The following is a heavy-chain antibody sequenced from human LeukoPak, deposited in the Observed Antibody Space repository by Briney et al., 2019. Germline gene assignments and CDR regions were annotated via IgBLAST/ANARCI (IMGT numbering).Heavy chain of an antibody. V-gene: IGHV4-59*08. CDR2: IYYSGST. D-gene: IGHD6-13*01. CDR3: ASLVAAAGSSNYYYYGMDV. CDR1: GGSISSYY. J-gene: IGHJ6*02. Sequence: SETLSLTCTVSGGSISSYYWSWIRQPPGKGLEWIGYIYYSGSTNYNPSLKSRVTISVDTSKNQFSLKLSSVTAADTAAYYCASLVAAAGSSNYYYYGMDVWGQGTTVTVSS.